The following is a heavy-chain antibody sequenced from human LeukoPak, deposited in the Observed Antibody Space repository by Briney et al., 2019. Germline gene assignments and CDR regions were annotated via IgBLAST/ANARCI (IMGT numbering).Heavy chain of an antibody. D-gene: IGHD2-15*01. CDR2: IRSQTAGGTT. CDR3: AHGSAQYYEY. J-gene: IGHJ1*01. CDR1: GFTFSNYW. Sequence: PGGSLRLSCAASGFTFSNYWMHWVRQAPGKGLEWVGRIRSQTAGGTTDFAAPVKGRFSISRDDSKNSLYLQMNSLTSEDTAVYYCAHGSAQYYEYWGQGTLVTVSS. V-gene: IGHV3-15*07.